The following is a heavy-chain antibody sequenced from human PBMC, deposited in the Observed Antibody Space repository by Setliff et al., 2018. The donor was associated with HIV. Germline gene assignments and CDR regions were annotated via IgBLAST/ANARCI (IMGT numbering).Heavy chain of an antibody. J-gene: IGHJ5*02. Sequence: SETLSLTCRVYGGSITSGNYYWGWIRQAPGKGLEWIASMIYGGDTWYNPSLKSRVTIYVDTANNVCSLRLSSETAEDTAVCRCARPHSGRGGGAWFDPGGQGIQVTVSS. V-gene: IGHV4-39*01. CDR3: ARPHSGRGGGAWFDP. D-gene: IGHD6-19*01. CDR2: MIYGGDT. CDR1: GGSITSGNYY.